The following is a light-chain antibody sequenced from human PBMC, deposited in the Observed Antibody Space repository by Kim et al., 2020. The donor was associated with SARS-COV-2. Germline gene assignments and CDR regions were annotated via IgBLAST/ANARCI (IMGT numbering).Light chain of an antibody. CDR2: DVS. Sequence: QSVVTQPASVSGSPGQSITISCTGTSSDVGGYNYVSWYQQHPGKAPKLMMYDVSERPSGVSNRFSGSKSGNRASLTISGLQAGDEADYYCSSYTSSSTFVFGTGTKVTVL. CDR1: SSDVGGYNY. J-gene: IGLJ1*01. V-gene: IGLV2-14*01. CDR3: SSYTSSSTFV.